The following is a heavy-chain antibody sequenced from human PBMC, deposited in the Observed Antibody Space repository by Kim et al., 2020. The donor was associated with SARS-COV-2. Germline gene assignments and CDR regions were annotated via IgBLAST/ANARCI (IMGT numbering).Heavy chain of an antibody. V-gene: IGHV1-18*01. CDR1: GYTFTSYG. CDR2: ISAYNGNT. CDR3: ARDRVWFGGTQKDNWFDP. D-gene: IGHD3-10*01. Sequence: ASVKVSCKASGYTFTSYGISWVRQAPGQGLEWMGWISAYNGNTNYAQKLQGRVTMTTDTSTSTAYMELRSLRSDDTAVYYCARDRVWFGGTQKDNWFDPWGQGTLVTV. J-gene: IGHJ5*02.